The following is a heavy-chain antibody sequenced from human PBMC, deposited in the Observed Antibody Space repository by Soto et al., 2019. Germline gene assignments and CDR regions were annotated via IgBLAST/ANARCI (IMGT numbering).Heavy chain of an antibody. CDR3: ARQSSSWYNQFDP. Sequence: QLQLQESGPGLVKPSETLSLTCSVSGGSISSSSYYWGWIRQPPGKGLAWIGSIYYSGSIYYNPSLKSRVTSCVDASMTQFPLKRLSVTAAETAVYYCARQSSSWYNQFDPWGQRTLVTVSS. V-gene: IGHV4-39*01. J-gene: IGHJ5*02. CDR2: IYYSGSI. D-gene: IGHD6-13*01. CDR1: GGSISSSSYY.